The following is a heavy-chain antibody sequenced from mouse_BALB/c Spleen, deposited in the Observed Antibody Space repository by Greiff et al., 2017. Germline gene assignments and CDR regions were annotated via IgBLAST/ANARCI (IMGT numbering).Heavy chain of an antibody. Sequence: EVQGVESGGGLVKPGGSLKLSCAASGFTFSSYAMSWVRQTPEKRLEWVASISSGGSTYYPDSVKGRFTISRDNARNILYLQMSSLRSEDTAMYYCARRPITTDYFDYWGQGTTLTVSS. V-gene: IGHV5-6-5*01. CDR1: GFTFSSYA. D-gene: IGHD1-2*01. CDR3: ARRPITTDYFDY. CDR2: ISSGGST. J-gene: IGHJ2*01.